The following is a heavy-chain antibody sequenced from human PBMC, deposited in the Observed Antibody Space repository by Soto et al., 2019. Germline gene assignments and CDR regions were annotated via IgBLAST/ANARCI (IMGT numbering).Heavy chain of an antibody. V-gene: IGHV4-30-4*01. CDR2: IYYSGST. CDR3: AREMGYGSGRFDY. J-gene: IGHJ4*02. Sequence: SETLSLTCTVSGGSISSDDYYWSWLRQPPGKGLEWIGYIYYSGSTYYNPSLKSRVTISVDTSKNQFSLKLSSVTAADTAVYYCAREMGYGSGRFDYWGQGTLVTVSS. CDR1: GGSISSDDYY. D-gene: IGHD3-10*01.